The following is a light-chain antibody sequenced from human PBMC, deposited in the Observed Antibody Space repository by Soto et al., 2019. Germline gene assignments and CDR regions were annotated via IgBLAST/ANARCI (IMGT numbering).Light chain of an antibody. Sequence: DIQMTQSPSSLSASVGDTVTITCRASQGISNSLAWFQQKPGRVPQFLIYAASTLQPGVPPRFSGSGSGTDFTLTISSLPPEDVATYYCQNYNSAPLTFGPGTRVDIK. CDR3: QNYNSAPLT. J-gene: IGKJ3*01. CDR2: AAS. CDR1: QGISNS. V-gene: IGKV1-27*01.